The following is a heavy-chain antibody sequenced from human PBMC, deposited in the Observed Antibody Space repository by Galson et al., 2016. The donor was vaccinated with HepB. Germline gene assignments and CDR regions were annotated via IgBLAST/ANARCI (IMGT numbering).Heavy chain of an antibody. CDR3: ARSGGSGGIGSADY. CDR1: GGTFISYA. CDR2: IIPIFVTA. V-gene: IGHV1-69*13. D-gene: IGHD6-19*01. Sequence: SVKVSCKASGGTFISYAITWVRQAPGQGLEWVGGIIPIFVTANYAQKFQGRVTITADESASTVYMELSRLRSDDTAVYFCARSGGSGGIGSADYWGQGTLVTVPS. J-gene: IGHJ4*02.